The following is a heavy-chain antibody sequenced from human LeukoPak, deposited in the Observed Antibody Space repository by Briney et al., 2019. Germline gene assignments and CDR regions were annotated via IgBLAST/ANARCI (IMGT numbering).Heavy chain of an antibody. Sequence: GASVKVSCKASGGTFSSYAISWVRQAPGQGLEWMGGIIPIFGTANYAQKFQGRVTITTDESTSTAYMELSSLRSEDTAVYYCARAPLTGTTFVYYYYMDVWGKGTTVTVSS. CDR3: ARAPLTGTTFVYYYYMDV. V-gene: IGHV1-69*05. CDR2: IIPIFGTA. CDR1: GGTFSSYA. D-gene: IGHD1-7*01. J-gene: IGHJ6*03.